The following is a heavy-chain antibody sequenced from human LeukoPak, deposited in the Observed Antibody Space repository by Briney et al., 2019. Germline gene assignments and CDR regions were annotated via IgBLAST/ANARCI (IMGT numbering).Heavy chain of an antibody. J-gene: IGHJ4*02. CDR1: GHTFTDYY. Sequence: VASVKVSCKASGHTFTDYYIHWGRQAPGQGLEWMGWVNPHSGGTNYAQKFQGRVTMTRDTSISTAYMELSRLRSDDTAIYYCARGAGGYSYGFDFWGQGTLVTVSS. CDR2: VNPHSGGT. V-gene: IGHV1-2*02. D-gene: IGHD5-18*01. CDR3: ARGAGGYSYGFDF.